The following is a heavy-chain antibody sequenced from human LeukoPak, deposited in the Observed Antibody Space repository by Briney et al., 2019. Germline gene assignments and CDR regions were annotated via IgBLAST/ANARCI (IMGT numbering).Heavy chain of an antibody. CDR2: INPNSGGT. V-gene: IGHV1-2*02. CDR3: AREWGGIAARPYYYYYMDV. CDR1: GYTFTGYY. J-gene: IGHJ6*03. D-gene: IGHD6-6*01. Sequence: ASVKVSCKASGYTFTGYYMHWVRQAPGQGLEWMGWINPNSGGTNYAQKFQGRVTMTRDTSISTAYMELSRLRSDDKAVYYCAREWGGIAARPYYYYYMDVWGKGTTVTVSS.